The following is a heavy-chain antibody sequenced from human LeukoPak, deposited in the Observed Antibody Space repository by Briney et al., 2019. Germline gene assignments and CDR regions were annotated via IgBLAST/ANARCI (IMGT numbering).Heavy chain of an antibody. V-gene: IGHV3-7*04. CDR3: TRVGYIDEGIDY. CDR2: IKQDGSKK. Sequence: GGSLRLSCAASGFSFSAFGMNWVRQAPGKGLEWVANIKQDGSKKSYVDSVKGRFTISRDNAKNSLYLQMNSLRAEDTAIYYCTRVGYIDEGIDYWGQGTLVTVSS. J-gene: IGHJ4*02. CDR1: GFSFSAFG. D-gene: IGHD5-24*01.